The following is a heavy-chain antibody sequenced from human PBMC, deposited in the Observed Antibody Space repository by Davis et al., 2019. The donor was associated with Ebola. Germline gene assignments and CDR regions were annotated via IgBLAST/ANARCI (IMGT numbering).Heavy chain of an antibody. D-gene: IGHD1-26*01. CDR2: INSDGSST. Sequence: GESLKIPCAAPGFTFSSYWMHLVRQAPGKGLVWVSRINSDGSSTSYADSVKGRFTISRDNAKNTLYLQMNSLRAEDTAVYYCARGHGSSPDNWFDPWGQGTLVTVSS. V-gene: IGHV3-74*01. CDR3: ARGHGSSPDNWFDP. J-gene: IGHJ5*02. CDR1: GFTFSSYW.